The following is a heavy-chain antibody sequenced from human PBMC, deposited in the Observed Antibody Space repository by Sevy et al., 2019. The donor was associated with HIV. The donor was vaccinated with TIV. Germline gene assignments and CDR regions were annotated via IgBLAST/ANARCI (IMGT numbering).Heavy chain of an antibody. Sequence: SETLSLTCTVSGGSISSYYWSWIRQPPGKGLEWIGYIYYSGSTNYNPSLKSRVTISVDTSKNQFSLKLSSVTAADTAVYYCARYTGTKPRYYFDYWGQGTLVTVSS. CDR2: IYYSGST. D-gene: IGHD1-7*01. CDR3: ARYTGTKPRYYFDY. CDR1: GGSISSYY. V-gene: IGHV4-59*08. J-gene: IGHJ4*02.